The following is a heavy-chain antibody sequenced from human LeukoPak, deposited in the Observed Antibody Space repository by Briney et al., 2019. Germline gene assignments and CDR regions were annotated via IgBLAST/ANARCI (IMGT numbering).Heavy chain of an antibody. D-gene: IGHD6-6*01. CDR1: GASVNSYY. CDR2: MSPSGST. J-gene: IGHJ4*02. CDR3: ARGGSFINSSPSFDY. V-gene: IGHV4-4*07. Sequence: SETLSLTCTVSGASVNSYYWSWIRQPAGKGLEWIGRMSPSGSTNYRPSLKSRVTMSGDTSKNQFSLKLSFVTAADTAVYYCARGGSFINSSPSFDYWGQGILVTVSS.